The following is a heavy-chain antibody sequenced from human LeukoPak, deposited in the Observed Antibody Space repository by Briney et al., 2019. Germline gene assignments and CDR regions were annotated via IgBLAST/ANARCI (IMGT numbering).Heavy chain of an antibody. J-gene: IGHJ4*02. V-gene: IGHV6-1*01. CDR1: GDSVSSNSAV. CDR3: TRGGAAAGFDY. Sequence: SQTLSLTCAISGDSVSSNSAVCNWIRQSPSRGLEWLGRTYYRSKWYNDYAVSVKSRITINPDTSKNQFSLQLNSVTPEDTAMYYCTRGGAAAGFDYWGQGTLVTVSS. D-gene: IGHD6-13*01. CDR2: TYYRSKWYN.